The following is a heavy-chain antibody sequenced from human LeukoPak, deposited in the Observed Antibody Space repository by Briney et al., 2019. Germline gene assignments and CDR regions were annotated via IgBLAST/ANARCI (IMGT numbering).Heavy chain of an antibody. D-gene: IGHD5-12*01. Sequence: SETLSLTCTVSGGSISSYYWSWIRQPPGKGLEWIGYIYYSGSTNYNPSLKSRVTISVDTSKNQFSLKLSSVTAADTAVYYCARVLISGYEPNDAFDIWGQGTMVTVSS. J-gene: IGHJ3*02. V-gene: IGHV4-59*01. CDR2: IYYSGST. CDR3: ARVLISGYEPNDAFDI. CDR1: GGSISSYY.